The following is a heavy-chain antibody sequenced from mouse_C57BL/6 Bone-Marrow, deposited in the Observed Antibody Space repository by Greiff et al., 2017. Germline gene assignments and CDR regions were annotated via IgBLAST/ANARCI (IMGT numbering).Heavy chain of an antibody. J-gene: IGHJ3*01. CDR1: GYAFSSSW. D-gene: IGHD1-1*01. CDR2: IYPGDGDT. Sequence: QVQLQQSGPELVKPGASVKISCKASGYAFSSSWMNWVKQRPGQGLEWIGRIYPGDGDTNYNGKFKGKATLTADKSSSTAYMQLSSLTSEESAVXFCARSLRYFAYWGQGTLVTVSA. CDR3: ARSLRYFAY. V-gene: IGHV1-82*01.